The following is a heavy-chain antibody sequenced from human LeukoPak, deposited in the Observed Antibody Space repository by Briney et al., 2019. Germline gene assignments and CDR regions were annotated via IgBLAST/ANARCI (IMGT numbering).Heavy chain of an antibody. CDR2: INPNSGGT. Sequence: ASVKVSCKASGYTFIGYYMHWVRQAPGQGLEWMGWINPNSGGTNYAQKFQGRVTMTRDTSISTAYMELSRLRSDDTAVYYCARDRYYDSSGFLYYYYGMDVWGQGTTVTVSS. J-gene: IGHJ6*02. D-gene: IGHD3-22*01. V-gene: IGHV1-2*02. CDR1: GYTFIGYY. CDR3: ARDRYYDSSGFLYYYYGMDV.